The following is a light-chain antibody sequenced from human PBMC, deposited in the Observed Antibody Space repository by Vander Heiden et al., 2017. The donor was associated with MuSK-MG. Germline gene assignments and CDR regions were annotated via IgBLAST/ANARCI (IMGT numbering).Light chain of an antibody. Sequence: DIVMTQSPDSLAVSLGERATINCKSSQSVLYSSNNKNYLAWYQQKPGQPPKLLIYWASTWESGVPDRFSGSGSGTDFTLTISSLQAEDVAVYYCQQYDSTPRTFGQGTKVEIK. V-gene: IGKV4-1*01. CDR3: QQYDSTPRT. CDR2: WAS. J-gene: IGKJ1*01. CDR1: QSVLYSSNNKNY.